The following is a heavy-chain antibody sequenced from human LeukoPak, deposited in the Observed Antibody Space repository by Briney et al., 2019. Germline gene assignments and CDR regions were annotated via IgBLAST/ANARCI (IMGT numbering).Heavy chain of an antibody. CDR1: GFTFSSYA. D-gene: IGHD3-22*01. CDR3: AREGHYDSSGYYGSMDY. J-gene: IGHJ4*02. Sequence: GGSLRLSCAASGFTFSSYAMHWVRQAPGKGLEWVALISYDGSNKYYADSVKGRFTISGDNSKNTLFLQMNSLRAEDTAVYYCAREGHYDSSGYYGSMDYWGQGTLVTVSS. CDR2: ISYDGSNK. V-gene: IGHV3-30*04.